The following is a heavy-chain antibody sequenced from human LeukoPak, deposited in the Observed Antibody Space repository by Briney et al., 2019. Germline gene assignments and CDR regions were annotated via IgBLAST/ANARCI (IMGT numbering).Heavy chain of an antibody. J-gene: IGHJ4*02. CDR3: AFRDNFWPGLS. CDR2: IKHDGSEK. CDR1: GFTFSSCW. V-gene: IGHV3-7*04. Sequence: GGSLRLSCSASGFTFSSCWMSWVRQAPGKGLEWVANIKHDGSEKYYVFSVKGRFTISRDYAKNSPYLQMNNLRAEDTADCARAFRDNFWPGLSWGVRTPVTVSS. D-gene: IGHD3/OR15-3a*01.